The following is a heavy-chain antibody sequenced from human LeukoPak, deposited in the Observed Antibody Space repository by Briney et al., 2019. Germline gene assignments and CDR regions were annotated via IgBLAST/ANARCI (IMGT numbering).Heavy chain of an antibody. Sequence: GGSLRLSCAASGFTFSSYAMSWVRQAPGKGLEWVSAISGSGGSTYYADSVKGRFTISRDNSKNTLYLQMNSLRAEDTAVYYCAKDLRGYCSSTSCSRRWDYWGQGTLVTVSS. J-gene: IGHJ4*02. CDR3: AKDLRGYCSSTSCSRRWDY. V-gene: IGHV3-23*01. CDR2: ISGSGGST. CDR1: GFTFSSYA. D-gene: IGHD2-2*03.